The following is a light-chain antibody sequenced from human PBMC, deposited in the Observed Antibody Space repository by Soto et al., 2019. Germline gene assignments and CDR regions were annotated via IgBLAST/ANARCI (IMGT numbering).Light chain of an antibody. J-gene: IGKJ2*01. V-gene: IGKV1-39*01. Sequence: DIQMTQSPSSLSASVGDRVTITCRASQSISSYLNWYQQKPGKAPKLLIYAASSLQSGVPSRFSGSGSGTDFTLTISSLQPEDIATYFCQQSYSTPPGGLNTFGQGTKLEIK. CDR2: AAS. CDR1: QSISSY. CDR3: QQSYSTPPGGLNT.